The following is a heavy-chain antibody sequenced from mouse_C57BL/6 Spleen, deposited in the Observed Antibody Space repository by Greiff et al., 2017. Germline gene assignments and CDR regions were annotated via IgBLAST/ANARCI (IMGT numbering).Heavy chain of an antibody. CDR3: ARSNDGYPDY. CDR1: GYTFTSYW. Sequence: QVQLQQPGAELVRPGTSVKLSCKASGYTFTSYWMHWVKQRPGQGLEWIGVIDPSDSYTNYNQKFKGKATVTVDTSSSTAYMQLSSLTSEDSAVYYCARSNDGYPDYWGQGTTLTVSS. CDR2: IDPSDSYT. V-gene: IGHV1-59*01. D-gene: IGHD2-3*01. J-gene: IGHJ2*01.